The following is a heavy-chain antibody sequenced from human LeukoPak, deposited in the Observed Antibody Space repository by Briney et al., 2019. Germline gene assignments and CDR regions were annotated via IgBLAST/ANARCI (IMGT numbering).Heavy chain of an antibody. J-gene: IGHJ4*02. CDR1: GFTFSSYS. D-gene: IGHD2-21*02. CDR3: ARDRAAAQAYCGGDCYTSFDY. Sequence: GGSLRLSCAASGFTFSSYSMNWVRQAPGKGLEWVSYISSSSSTIYYADSVKGRFTISRDNAKNSLYLQMNSLRAEDTAVYYCARDRAAAQAYCGGDCYTSFDYWGQGTLVTVSS. V-gene: IGHV3-48*04. CDR2: ISSSSSTI.